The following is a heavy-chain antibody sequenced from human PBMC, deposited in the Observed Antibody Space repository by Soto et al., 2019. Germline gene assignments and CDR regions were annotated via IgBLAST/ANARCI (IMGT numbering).Heavy chain of an antibody. J-gene: IGHJ4*02. CDR1: GDSISPYY. Sequence: PSETLSLTCTVSGDSISPYYWNWIRQPPGRGLEWIGYIYYSGSTEYNPSLKSRVTILVDTSKNQFSLKLTSVTAADTAVYYCARGHYSFDYWGQGTRVTVSS. V-gene: IGHV4-59*08. CDR2: IYYSGST. CDR3: ARGHYSFDY. D-gene: IGHD3-10*01.